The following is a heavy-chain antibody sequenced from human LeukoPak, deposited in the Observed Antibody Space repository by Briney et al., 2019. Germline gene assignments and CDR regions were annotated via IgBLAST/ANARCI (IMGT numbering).Heavy chain of an antibody. CDR1: GFTFSDHY. V-gene: IGHV3-72*01. CDR2: TRNIANSYTT. D-gene: IGHD3-22*01. CDR3: ARENEARYYYDSSGYSDAFDI. J-gene: IGHJ3*02. Sequence: PGGSLRLSCAASGFTFSDHYMDWVRQAPGRGREWVGRTRNIANSYTTEYAASVKGRFTISRDDSKNSLYLQMNSLKTEDTAVYYCARENEARYYYDSSGYSDAFDIWGQGTMVTVSS.